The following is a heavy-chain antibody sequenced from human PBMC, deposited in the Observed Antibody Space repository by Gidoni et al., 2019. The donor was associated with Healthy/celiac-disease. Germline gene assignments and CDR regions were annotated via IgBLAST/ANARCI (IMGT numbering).Heavy chain of an antibody. Sequence: EVQLVESGGGLVQPGRSLSFSCAASGSTFDDYAMHWVRQAPGKGLEWVSGISWNSGSIGDADSVKGRFTISRDNAKNSLYLQMNSLRAEDTALYYCAKATGSSGWPLFDYWGQGTLVTVSS. CDR3: AKATGSSGWPLFDY. J-gene: IGHJ4*02. CDR1: GSTFDDYA. CDR2: ISWNSGSI. D-gene: IGHD6-19*01. V-gene: IGHV3-9*01.